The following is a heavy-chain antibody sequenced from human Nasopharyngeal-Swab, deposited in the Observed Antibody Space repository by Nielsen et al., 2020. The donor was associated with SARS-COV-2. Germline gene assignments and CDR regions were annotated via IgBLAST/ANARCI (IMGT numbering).Heavy chain of an antibody. J-gene: IGHJ5*02. Sequence: GSLRLSCAASGFTFSSYSMNWVRQAPGKGLEWVSYISSSSSTIYYADSVKGRFTISRDNAKNSLYLQMNSLRAEDTAVYYCARDNGYCSGDACYLGGWLDPWGQGTLVTVSS. CDR3: ARDNGYCSGDACYLGGWLDP. CDR1: GFTFSSYS. D-gene: IGHD2-15*01. CDR2: ISSSSSTI. V-gene: IGHV3-48*01.